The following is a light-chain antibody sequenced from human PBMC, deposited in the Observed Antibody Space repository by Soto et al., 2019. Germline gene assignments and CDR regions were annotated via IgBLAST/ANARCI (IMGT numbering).Light chain of an antibody. Sequence: EIVLTQSPGTLYLSPGESATLSRRASHSVSSTYLAWYQQKPGQAPRLLIYAASTRATGIPDRFSGSGSGTDFTLTISRLEPEDFAVYFCQRYGSSPPRYTFGQGTKLEIK. V-gene: IGKV3-20*01. J-gene: IGKJ2*01. CDR3: QRYGSSPPRYT. CDR1: HSVSSTY. CDR2: AAS.